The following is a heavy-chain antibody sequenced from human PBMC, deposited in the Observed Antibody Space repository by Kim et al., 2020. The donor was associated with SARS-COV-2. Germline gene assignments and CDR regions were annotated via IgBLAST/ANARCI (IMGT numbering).Heavy chain of an antibody. J-gene: IGHJ6*01. Sequence: GGSLRLSCAASGFTFSTYAMHWVRQAPGKGLEWVSGISCNGGSTDYADSVKGRFTISRDNSKNTLYLQMNSLRAEDTAVYYCAKDQEGTYSNTYYCYY. V-gene: IGHV3-23*01. CDR3: AKDQEGTYSNTYYCYY. CDR2: ISCNGGST. D-gene: IGHD2-15*01. CDR1: GFTFSTYA.